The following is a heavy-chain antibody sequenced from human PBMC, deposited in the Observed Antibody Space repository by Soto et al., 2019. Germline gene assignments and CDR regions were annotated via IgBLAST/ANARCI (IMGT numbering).Heavy chain of an antibody. V-gene: IGHV1-8*01. Sequence: ASVKVSCKASGYTFTSYDINWVRQATGQGLEWMGWMIPNSGNTGYVQKFQGRVTMTRNTSISTAYMELSSLRSEDTAVYYCARQYSSGWYLRAIDIWGQGTIVTVSS. D-gene: IGHD6-19*01. CDR2: MIPNSGNT. CDR3: ARQYSSGWYLRAIDI. J-gene: IGHJ3*02. CDR1: GYTFTSYD.